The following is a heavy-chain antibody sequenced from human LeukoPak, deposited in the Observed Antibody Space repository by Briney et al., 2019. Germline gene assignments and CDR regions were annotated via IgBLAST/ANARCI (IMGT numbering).Heavy chain of an antibody. CDR3: ARGPTTVTKGFDI. CDR2: ISYSGST. Sequence: SETLSLTCTVSGGSISSHYWTWIRQSPGKGLEWIGYISYSGSTNYNPSLKSRVTLSVDTSKNQFSLKLSSVTAADTAVYFCARGPTTVTKGFDIWGQGTTVTVSS. J-gene: IGHJ3*02. V-gene: IGHV4-59*11. D-gene: IGHD4-17*01. CDR1: GGSISSHY.